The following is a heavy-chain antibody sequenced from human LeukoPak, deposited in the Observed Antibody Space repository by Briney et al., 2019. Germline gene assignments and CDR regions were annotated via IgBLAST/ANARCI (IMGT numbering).Heavy chain of an antibody. CDR2: INPNSGGT. V-gene: IGHV1-2*02. CDR3: ARDATGTPFDY. CDR1: GYTFTSYG. J-gene: IGHJ4*02. D-gene: IGHD1-1*01. Sequence: ASVKVSCKASGYTFTSYGISWVRQAPGQGLEWMGWINPNSGGTNYAQKFQGRVTMTRDTSISTAYMELSRLRSDDTAVYYCARDATGTPFDYWGQGTLVTVSS.